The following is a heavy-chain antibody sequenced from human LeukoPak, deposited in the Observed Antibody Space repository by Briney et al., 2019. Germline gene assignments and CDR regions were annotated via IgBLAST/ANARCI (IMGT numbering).Heavy chain of an antibody. V-gene: IGHV3-64*01. Sequence: GGSLRLSCAASGFTFSSYAMHWVRQAPGKGLEYVSAITTNGGRTYYANSVKGRFTISRDNSKNTLYLQMNSLRAEDTAVYYCAKALDYGIDYWGQGTLVTVSS. CDR1: GFTFSSYA. CDR2: ITTNGGRT. D-gene: IGHD4/OR15-4a*01. CDR3: AKALDYGIDY. J-gene: IGHJ4*02.